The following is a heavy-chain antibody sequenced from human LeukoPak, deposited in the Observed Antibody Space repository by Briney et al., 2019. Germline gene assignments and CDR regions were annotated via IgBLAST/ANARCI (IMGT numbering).Heavy chain of an antibody. Sequence: SETLSLTCTVSGGSISSYYWSWIRQPPGKGLEWIGYIYYSGSTNYNPSLKSRVTISVDTSKNQFSLKLSSVTAADTAVYYCARRECSGGSSINCPFDYWGQGTLVTVSS. J-gene: IGHJ4*02. CDR2: IYYSGST. CDR3: ARRECSGGSSINCPFDY. CDR1: GGSISSYY. D-gene: IGHD2-15*01. V-gene: IGHV4-59*08.